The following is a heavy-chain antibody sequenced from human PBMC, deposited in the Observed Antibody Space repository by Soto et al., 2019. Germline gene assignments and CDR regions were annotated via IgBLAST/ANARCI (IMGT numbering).Heavy chain of an antibody. V-gene: IGHV4-34*01. Sequence: ETLSLTCAVYGGSFSGYYWSWIRQPPGKGLEWIGEINHSGRTNYNPSLKSRVTISVDTSKNQFSLKLSSVTAADTAVYYCARGRSAPVVTLIFDYWGQGTLVTVSS. D-gene: IGHD2-21*02. CDR1: GGSFSGYY. CDR3: ARGRSAPVVTLIFDY. CDR2: INHSGRT. J-gene: IGHJ4*02.